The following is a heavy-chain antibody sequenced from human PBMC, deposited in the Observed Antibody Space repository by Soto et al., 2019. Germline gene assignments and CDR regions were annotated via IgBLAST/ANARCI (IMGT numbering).Heavy chain of an antibody. Sequence: QVQLVESGGGVVQPGRSLRLSCAASGFTFSSYAMHWVRQAPGKGLEWVAVISYDGSNKYYADSVKGRFTISRDNSKNTLYLQMNSLRAEDTAVYYCARGGAYYYDSSASSPDYWGQGTLVTVSS. CDR1: GFTFSSYA. CDR2: ISYDGSNK. V-gene: IGHV3-30-3*01. D-gene: IGHD3-22*01. CDR3: ARGGAYYYDSSASSPDY. J-gene: IGHJ4*02.